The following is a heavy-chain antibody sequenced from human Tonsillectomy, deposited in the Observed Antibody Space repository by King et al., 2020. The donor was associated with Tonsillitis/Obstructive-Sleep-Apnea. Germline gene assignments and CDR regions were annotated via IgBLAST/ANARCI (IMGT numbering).Heavy chain of an antibody. Sequence: VQLVESGGGLVQPGESLRLSCATSGFTFSNSAMSWVRQAPETGLEWVSAISGSGGSTYYAESVKGRFTISRDNSKNTLYLDMNTLRAEDTAVHYCAKAPTALPALFDYWGQGTLVTVSS. CDR3: AKAPTALPALFDY. CDR2: ISGSGGST. D-gene: IGHD2-2*01. V-gene: IGHV3-23*04. J-gene: IGHJ4*02. CDR1: GFTFSNSA.